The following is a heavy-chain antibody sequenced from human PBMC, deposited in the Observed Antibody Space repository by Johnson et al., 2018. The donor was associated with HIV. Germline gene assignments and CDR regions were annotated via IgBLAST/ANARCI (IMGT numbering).Heavy chain of an antibody. CDR3: ANGGQLVTPCRAFDI. CDR1: GFTFSSYA. V-gene: IGHV3-9*01. D-gene: IGHD4-23*01. J-gene: IGHJ3*02. Sequence: VQLVESGGGVVQPGGSLRLSCAASGFTFSSYAMSWVRQAPGKGLEWVSGISWNSGRIGYADSVKGRFTISSDNAKNSRYMQKNSLQAEDTAVYYCANGGQLVTPCRAFDIWGQGTMVTVSS. CDR2: ISWNSGRI.